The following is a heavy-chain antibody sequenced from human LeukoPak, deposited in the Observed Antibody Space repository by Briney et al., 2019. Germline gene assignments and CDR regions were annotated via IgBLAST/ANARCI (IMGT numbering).Heavy chain of an antibody. CDR1: GFTVSSNY. CDR2: MYSGGNT. V-gene: IGHV3-53*01. CDR3: AKDSAQTTVVTRGAFDI. J-gene: IGHJ3*02. D-gene: IGHD4-23*01. Sequence: HTGGSLRLSCSASGFTVSSNYMSWVRQAPGKGLEWVSVMYSGGNTDYADSVKGRFTISRDNSKNTVFLQMNSLRAEDTAVYYCAKDSAQTTVVTRGAFDIWGQGTMVTVSS.